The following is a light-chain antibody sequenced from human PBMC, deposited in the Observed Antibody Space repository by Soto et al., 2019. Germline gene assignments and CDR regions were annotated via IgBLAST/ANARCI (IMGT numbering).Light chain of an antibody. CDR1: QSISSD. J-gene: IGKJ2*01. CDR2: AAS. CDR3: QQSSRTPYT. V-gene: IGKV1-39*01. Sequence: DLQMTQSPSSLSASVGDRVTITCRASQSISSDLNWYQQQPGKAPKLLIYAASSLQSGVPPRFTGRGSETDFTLTISSLEAEDFATYYCQQSSRTPYTFGQGTKLEIK.